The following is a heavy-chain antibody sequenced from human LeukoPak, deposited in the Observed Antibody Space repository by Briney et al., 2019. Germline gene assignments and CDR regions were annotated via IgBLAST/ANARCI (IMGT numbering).Heavy chain of an antibody. Sequence: GGSLRLFCAASGFTFSSYGMHWVRQAPGKGLEWVANIKQDGSEKYYVDSVKGRFTISRDNAKNSLYLQMNSLRAEDTAVYYCARDYDIFDYWGQGTLVTVSS. CDR1: GFTFSSYG. V-gene: IGHV3-7*01. J-gene: IGHJ4*02. CDR3: ARDYDIFDY. D-gene: IGHD3-9*01. CDR2: IKQDGSEK.